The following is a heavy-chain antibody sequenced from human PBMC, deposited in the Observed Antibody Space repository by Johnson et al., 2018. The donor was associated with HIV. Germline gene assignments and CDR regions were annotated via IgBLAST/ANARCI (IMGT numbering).Heavy chain of an antibody. CDR2: LKSRTDGETA. V-gene: IGHV3-15*01. CDR3: TALWAAAGDAFDI. J-gene: IGHJ3*02. Sequence: VQLVESGGGLVKPGGSLRLSCAASGFTFTNAWMHWVRQAPGKGLEWVGRLKSRTDGETADYAAPVKGRFTISRDDSKNTLYLQMNSLKSEDTAVYYCTALWAAAGDAFDIWGQGTMVTVSS. CDR1: GFTFTNAW. D-gene: IGHD6-13*01.